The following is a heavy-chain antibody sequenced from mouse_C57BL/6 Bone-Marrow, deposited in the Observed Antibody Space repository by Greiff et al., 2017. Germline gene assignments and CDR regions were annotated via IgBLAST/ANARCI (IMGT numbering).Heavy chain of an antibody. Sequence: EVKLVESGGGLVKPGGSLKLSCAASGFTFSSYTMSWVRQTPETRLEWVATISGGGGNTYYPDSVKGRFTISRDNAKNTLYLQMSSLRSEDTALYYGARYYYGSSDYAMDYWGQGTSGTVSS. D-gene: IGHD1-1*01. CDR2: ISGGGGNT. J-gene: IGHJ4*01. CDR3: ARYYYGSSDYAMDY. V-gene: IGHV5-9*01. CDR1: GFTFSSYT.